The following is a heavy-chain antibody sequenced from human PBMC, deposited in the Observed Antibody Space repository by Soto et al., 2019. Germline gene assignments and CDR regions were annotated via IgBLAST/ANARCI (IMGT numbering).Heavy chain of an antibody. V-gene: IGHV3-23*01. Sequence: EVQLLESGGGLVQPGWSLRLSCAASGFTFSSYGMTWVRQAPGKGLEWVSFSSATGAGTYYADSVKGRFTISRDNSKNTPYLQMTSLRADDTAVYYCAKDRRAGGNYGFYSDFWGQGALVIVSS. D-gene: IGHD1-7*01. CDR3: AKDRRAGGNYGFYSDF. CDR1: GFTFSSYG. J-gene: IGHJ4*02. CDR2: SSATGAGT.